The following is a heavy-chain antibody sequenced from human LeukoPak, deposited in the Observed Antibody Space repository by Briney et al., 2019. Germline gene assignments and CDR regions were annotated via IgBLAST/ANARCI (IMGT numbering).Heavy chain of an antibody. D-gene: IGHD4-23*01. V-gene: IGHV3-66*02. Sequence: PGGSLRLSCAASGFTVSSNYMSWVRQAPGKGLEWVSVIYSGGSTYYADSVKGRFTISRDNSKNTLYLQMNSLRAEDTAVYYCARDLPYGDNSYYYYYMDVWGKGTTVTVSS. CDR3: ARDLPYGDNSYYYYYMDV. CDR1: GFTVSSNY. CDR2: IYSGGST. J-gene: IGHJ6*03.